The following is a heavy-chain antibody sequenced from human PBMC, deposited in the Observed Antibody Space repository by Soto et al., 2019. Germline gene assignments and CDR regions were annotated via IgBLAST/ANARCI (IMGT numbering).Heavy chain of an antibody. CDR1: GGTFSSYA. D-gene: IGHD2-21*02. J-gene: IGHJ4*02. CDR3: AGVGDCGGDCYRFDY. CDR2: IIPIFGTA. V-gene: IGHV1-69*12. Sequence: QVQLVQSGAEVKKPGSSVKVSCKASGGTFSSYAISWVRQAPGQGLEWMGGIIPIFGTANYAQKFQGRVTSTADESTCTAYRELSSLRSEDTAVYYCAGVGDCGGDCYRFDYWGQGTLVTVSS.